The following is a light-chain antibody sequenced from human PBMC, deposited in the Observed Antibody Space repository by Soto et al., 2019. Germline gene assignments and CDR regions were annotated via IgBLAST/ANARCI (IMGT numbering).Light chain of an antibody. CDR3: QQYGSSPPWYT. Sequence: EIVLTQSPGTLSLSPGERATLSCRASQSVSSSYLAWYQQKPGQAPRLLIYGASSRATGIPDRFSGSGSGTDFTLTISRLEPEDFAVYYCQQYGSSPPWYTFGQGIKLEIK. J-gene: IGKJ2*01. CDR1: QSVSSSY. V-gene: IGKV3-20*01. CDR2: GAS.